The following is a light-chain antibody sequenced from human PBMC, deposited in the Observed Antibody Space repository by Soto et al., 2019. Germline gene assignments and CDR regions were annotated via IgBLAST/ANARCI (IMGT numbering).Light chain of an antibody. J-gene: IGKJ1*01. V-gene: IGKV3-11*01. CDR3: QKSSNCPVT. CDR1: QSVSSY. Sequence: EIVLTQSPGTLSLYPGERATLSCRAIQSVSSYLAWYQPKPGQAPRLRIYDESTRATGIAATFIGSGAGTDFTLTSSSLEHEDFAVYYCQKSSNCPVTSGQGTKLEGK. CDR2: DES.